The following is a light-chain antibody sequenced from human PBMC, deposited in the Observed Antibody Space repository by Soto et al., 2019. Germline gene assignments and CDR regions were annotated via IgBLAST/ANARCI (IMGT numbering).Light chain of an antibody. V-gene: IGLV2-14*01. CDR2: EVS. CDR3: SSYTISSTYV. Sequence: QSALTQPASVSGSPGQSITISCTGTSSDIGDYNSVSWYQQHPGKAPKLMIYEVSNRPSGISNRFSGSKSGNTASLTISGLQAEDEADYSCSSYTISSTYVFGTGTKLTVL. CDR1: SSDIGDYNS. J-gene: IGLJ1*01.